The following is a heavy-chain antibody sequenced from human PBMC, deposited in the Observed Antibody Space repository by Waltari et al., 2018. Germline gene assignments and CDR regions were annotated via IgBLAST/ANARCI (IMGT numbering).Heavy chain of an antibody. D-gene: IGHD2-15*01. CDR3: ARDRGRGLYLDT. CDR1: GDSMSSTYW. V-gene: IGHV4-4*02. Sequence: QLQLQESGPGLVKPSGTLSLTCSVSGDSMSSTYWWNWVRQSPQKGLEWIGQVHRSGRTNYNPSFASRVTTSLDTSNNQFSPKVTSATAADTAVYYCARDRGRGLYLDTWGPGTLVTVSP. J-gene: IGHJ5*02. CDR2: VHRSGRT.